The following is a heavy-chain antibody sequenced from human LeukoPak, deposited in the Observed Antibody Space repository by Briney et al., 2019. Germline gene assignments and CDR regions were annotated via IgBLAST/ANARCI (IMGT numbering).Heavy chain of an antibody. CDR3: ARTYCSSTSCANWFDP. J-gene: IGHJ5*02. V-gene: IGHV3-53*01. D-gene: IGHD2-2*01. CDR2: IYSDNT. CDR1: GFTVSTNS. Sequence: PGGSLRLSCTVSGFTVSTNSMSWVRQAPGKGLEWVSFIYSDNTHYSDSVKGRFTISRDNSKNTLYLQMNSLRAEDTAVYYCARTYCSSTSCANWFDPWGQGTLVTVSS.